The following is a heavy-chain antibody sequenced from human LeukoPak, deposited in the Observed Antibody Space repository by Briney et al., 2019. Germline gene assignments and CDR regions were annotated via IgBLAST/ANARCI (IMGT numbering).Heavy chain of an antibody. CDR3: ARDRNGDYVDAFDI. CDR2: IKEDGSKT. Sequence: GGSLRLSCAASSFTFSSYWMTWVRQAPGKGLEWVANIKEDGSKTFYVDSVKGRFTISRDNAKNSLYLQMNSLRAEDTAVYYCARDRNGDYVDAFDIWGQGTMVTVSS. CDR1: SFTFSSYW. V-gene: IGHV3-7*01. J-gene: IGHJ3*02. D-gene: IGHD4-17*01.